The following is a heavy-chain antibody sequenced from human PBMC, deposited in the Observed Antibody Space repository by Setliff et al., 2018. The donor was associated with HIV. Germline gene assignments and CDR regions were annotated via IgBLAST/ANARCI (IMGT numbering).Heavy chain of an antibody. V-gene: IGHV1-69*05. J-gene: IGHJ3*02. CDR3: ARGPDDCGGDDGAFDI. Sequence: SVKVSCKASGGTFSSYAISWVRQAPGQGLEWMGGIIPIFGTANYAQKFQGRVTITTDESTSTAYMELSSLRSEDTAVYYCARGPDDCGGDDGAFDIWGQGTMVTVSS. CDR1: GGTFSSYA. D-gene: IGHD2-21*02. CDR2: IIPIFGTA.